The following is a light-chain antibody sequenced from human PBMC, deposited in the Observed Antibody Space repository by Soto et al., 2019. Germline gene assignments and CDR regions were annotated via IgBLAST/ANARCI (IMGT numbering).Light chain of an antibody. CDR1: QGISNY. CDR2: GAS. CDR3: QRYNSAPQLT. J-gene: IGKJ4*01. V-gene: IGKV1-27*01. Sequence: DIQMTQSPSSLSASVGERVTITCRAKQGISNYLAWYQQKPGKVPKLLIYGASTLQSGVPSRFSGSGSGTDFTLTISSLQPEDVATYYCQRYNSAPQLTFGGGTKVDIK.